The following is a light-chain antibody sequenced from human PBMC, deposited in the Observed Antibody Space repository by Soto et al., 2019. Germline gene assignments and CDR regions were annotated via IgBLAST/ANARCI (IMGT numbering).Light chain of an antibody. CDR2: GAS. CDR3: QQYNNWPRT. CDR1: QSVSSS. J-gene: IGKJ1*01. Sequence: EIVMTQSPATLSVSPGERATLSCRASQSVSSSLAWYQQKPGQTPRLLIYGASTGATGIPARFSGSGSGTEFTLTISSLQSEDFAVYYCQQYNNWPRTFGQGTK. V-gene: IGKV3-15*01.